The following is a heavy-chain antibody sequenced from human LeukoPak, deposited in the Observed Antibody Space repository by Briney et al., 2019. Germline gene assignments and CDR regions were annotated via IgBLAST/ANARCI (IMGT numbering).Heavy chain of an antibody. V-gene: IGHV4-4*07. CDR1: GGSISSYY. CDR2: IYTSGST. CDR3: ARDQPEYYYGSGSYQDY. Sequence: SETLSLTCTVSGGSISSYYWSWIRQPAGKGLEWIGRIYTSGSTNYNPSLKSRVTMSVDTSKNQFSLQLSSVTAADTAVYYCARDQPEYYYGSGSYQDYWGQGTLVTVSS. D-gene: IGHD3-10*01. J-gene: IGHJ4*02.